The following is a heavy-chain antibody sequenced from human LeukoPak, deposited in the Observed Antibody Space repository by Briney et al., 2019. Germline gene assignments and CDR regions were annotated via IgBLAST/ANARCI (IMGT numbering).Heavy chain of an antibody. CDR3: ARVSGYDYTTYAMDV. V-gene: IGHV1-18*01. CDR1: GYTFTSYG. Sequence: ASVKVSCKASGYTFTSYGISWVRQAPGQVLVWMGWISAYNGNTNYAQKLQGRVTMTTDTSTSTAYMELRSLRSDDTAVYYCARVSGYDYTTYAMDVRGQGTTVTVSS. CDR2: ISAYNGNT. D-gene: IGHD5-12*01. J-gene: IGHJ6*02.